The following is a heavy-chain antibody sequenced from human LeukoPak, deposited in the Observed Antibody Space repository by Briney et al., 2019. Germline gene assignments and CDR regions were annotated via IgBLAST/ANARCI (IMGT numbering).Heavy chain of an antibody. CDR3: AKDPYSSGWYEDY. V-gene: IGHV3-30*18. Sequence: GGSLRLPCAASGFTFSSYGMHWVRQAPGKGLEWVAVISYDGSNKYYADSVKGRFTISRDNSKNTLYLQMNSLRAEDTAVYYCAKDPYSSGWYEDYWGQGTLVTVSS. J-gene: IGHJ4*02. D-gene: IGHD6-19*01. CDR2: ISYDGSNK. CDR1: GFTFSSYG.